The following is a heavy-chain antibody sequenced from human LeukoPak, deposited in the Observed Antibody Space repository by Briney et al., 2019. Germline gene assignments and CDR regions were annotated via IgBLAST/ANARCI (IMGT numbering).Heavy chain of an antibody. V-gene: IGHV1-69*04. J-gene: IGHJ4*02. CDR1: GGTFSSYT. Sequence: EASVKVSCKASGGTFSSYTISWVRQAPGQGLEWMGRIIPILGMGNYAQKFQGRVTITADKSTSTAYMELSSLRSEDTAVYYCARDKRDSSGYYYFDYWGQGTLVTVSS. D-gene: IGHD3-22*01. CDR3: ARDKRDSSGYYYFDY. CDR2: IIPILGMG.